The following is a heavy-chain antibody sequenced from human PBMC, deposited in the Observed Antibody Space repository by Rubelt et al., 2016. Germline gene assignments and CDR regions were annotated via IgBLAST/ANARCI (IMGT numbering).Heavy chain of an antibody. V-gene: IGHV4-39*01. J-gene: IGHJ4*02. CDR1: GGSISSSSYY. D-gene: IGHD1-7*01. CDR3: ARHPTQDRYNWDYDKYFDY. Sequence: QLQLQESGPGLVKPSETLSLTCTVSGGSISSSSYYWGWIRQPPGKGLEWIGSIYYSGSTYYNPSLKSRVTISVDTSKNQFSRKLRSVTAADTAVYYCARHPTQDRYNWDYDKYFDYWGQGTLVTVSS. CDR2: IYYSGST.